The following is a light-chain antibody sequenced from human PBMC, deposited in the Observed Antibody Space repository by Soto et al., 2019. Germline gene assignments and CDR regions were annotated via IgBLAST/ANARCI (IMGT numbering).Light chain of an antibody. Sequence: QSVLTQPASVSGSPGQSITISCTETSSDVGGYNYVSWYQQHPGKAPKLMIYDVSNRPSGVSNRFSGSKSGNTASLTISGLQAEDEADYYCSSYTSSSTLEGVFGGGTKLTVL. CDR1: SSDVGGYNY. CDR2: DVS. CDR3: SSYTSSSTLEGV. J-gene: IGLJ3*02. V-gene: IGLV2-14*01.